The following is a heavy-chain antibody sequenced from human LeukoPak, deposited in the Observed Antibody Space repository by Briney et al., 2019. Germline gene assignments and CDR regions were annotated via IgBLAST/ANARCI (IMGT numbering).Heavy chain of an antibody. CDR3: ARDGKTTAGNYFDY. J-gene: IGHJ4*02. CDR2: INPSGGGT. V-gene: IGHV1-46*01. Sequence: ASVKVSCKASGYTFTTYYMHWVRQAPGQGLEWMGIINPSGGGTTYAQKFQGRVTMTRDKSTSTVYMEVSSLRSEDTAVYYCARDGKTTAGNYFDYWGQRTLVTVSS. D-gene: IGHD6-13*01. CDR1: GYTFTTYY.